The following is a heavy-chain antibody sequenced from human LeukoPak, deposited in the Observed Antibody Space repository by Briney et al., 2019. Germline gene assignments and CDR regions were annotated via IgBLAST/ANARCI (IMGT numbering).Heavy chain of an antibody. CDR3: ARDFDGYSSSWPSPGWFDP. CDR2: IYYSGST. V-gene: IGHV4-61*01. J-gene: IGHJ5*02. CDR1: GGSISSSSYC. Sequence: SQTLSLTCTVSGGSISSSSYCWGWIRQPPGKGLEWIGYIYYSGSTNYNPSLKSRVTISVDTSKNQFSLKLSSVTAADTAVYYCARDFDGYSSSWPSPGWFDPWGQGTLVTVSS. D-gene: IGHD6-13*01.